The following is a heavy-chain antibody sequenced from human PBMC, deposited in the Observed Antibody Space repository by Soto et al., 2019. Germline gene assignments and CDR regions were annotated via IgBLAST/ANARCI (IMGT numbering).Heavy chain of an antibody. J-gene: IGHJ3*02. V-gene: IGHV1-69*05. Sequence: QVQLVQSGAEVKKPGSSVKVSCQASRGTFSSYAISWVRQAPGQGLEWMGGIIPIFGTATYAQKFQGRVTITSDESTSTAYMELSSLSSEDMAVYYCASAYPTPDAFDIWGQGTMVTVSS. D-gene: IGHD2-2*01. CDR1: RGTFSSYA. CDR2: IIPIFGTA. CDR3: ASAYPTPDAFDI.